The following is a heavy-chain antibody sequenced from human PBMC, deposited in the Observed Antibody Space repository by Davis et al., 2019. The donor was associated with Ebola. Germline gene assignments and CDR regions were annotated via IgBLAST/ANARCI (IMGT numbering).Heavy chain of an antibody. CDR2: ITTSGGNT. Sequence: GGSLRLSCAASGFTFSSYAMSWVRQAPGQGLEWVATITTSGGNTFYADSVKGRFTISRDNSKNTLYLQMNSLRADDTAVYYCAKGGTIYYDYGMDVWGQGTTVTVSS. J-gene: IGHJ6*02. CDR1: GFTFSSYA. V-gene: IGHV3-23*01. CDR3: AKGGTIYYDYGMDV. D-gene: IGHD1-14*01.